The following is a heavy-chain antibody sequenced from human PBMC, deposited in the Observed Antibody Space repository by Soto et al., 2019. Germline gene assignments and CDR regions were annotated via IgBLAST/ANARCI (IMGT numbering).Heavy chain of an antibody. Sequence: EVQLVESGGGLVQPGGSLKLSCAASGFTFSGSAMHWVRQASGKGLEWVGRIRSKANSYATAYAASVKGRFTISRDDSKNTAYLQMNSLKTDDTAVYYCTTPPGTGTNRWFDPWGQGTLVTVSS. CDR2: IRSKANSYAT. J-gene: IGHJ5*02. CDR1: GFTFSGSA. V-gene: IGHV3-73*01. D-gene: IGHD1-1*01. CDR3: TTPPGTGTNRWFDP.